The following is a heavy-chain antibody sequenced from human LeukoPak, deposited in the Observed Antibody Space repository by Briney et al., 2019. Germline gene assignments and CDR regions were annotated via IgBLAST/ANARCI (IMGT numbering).Heavy chain of an antibody. J-gene: IGHJ4*02. CDR1: RLSSLTVV. CDR2: FRSSGGNT. Sequence: GGSLTLPCPPSRLSSLTVVMHAGAQAPGKGREFVSSFRSSGGNTYYANSVKGRFNISRDDSKNTLYLQRGSLRPEDMAANYCVKVFGMGLYFFDYWGQGTLVTVSS. D-gene: IGHD1-14*01. V-gene: IGHV3-64*01. CDR3: VKVFGMGLYFFDY.